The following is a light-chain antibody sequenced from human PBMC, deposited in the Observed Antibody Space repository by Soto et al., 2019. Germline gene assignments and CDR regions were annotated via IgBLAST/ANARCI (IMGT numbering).Light chain of an antibody. Sequence: EIVLTQSPGTLSLSPGERATLSCRASQSVSSSYLAWYQRKPGQAPRLLIYGASSSATGIPDRFSGSGSGTDFTLTISRLEPEDFAVYYCQQYGSFGGGTKVEIK. J-gene: IGKJ4*01. CDR2: GAS. CDR3: QQYGS. V-gene: IGKV3-20*01. CDR1: QSVSSSY.